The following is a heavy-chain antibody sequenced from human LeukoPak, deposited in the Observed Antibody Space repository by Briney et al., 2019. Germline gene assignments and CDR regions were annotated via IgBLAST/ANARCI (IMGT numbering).Heavy chain of an antibody. CDR1: GGSISSYY. CDR2: IYYSGST. Sequence: SETLSLTCAASGGSISSYYWSWIRQPPGEGLEWIGVIYYSGSTNQNPSLKSRVTMSVDTSKNQFFLRLSYVTAADTAVYYCASASAMVTHSFDYWGQGTLVTVSS. D-gene: IGHD5-18*01. V-gene: IGHV4-59*08. J-gene: IGHJ4*02. CDR3: ASASAMVTHSFDY.